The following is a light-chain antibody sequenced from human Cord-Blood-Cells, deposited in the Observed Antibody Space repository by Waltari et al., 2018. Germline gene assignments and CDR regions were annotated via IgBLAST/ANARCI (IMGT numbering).Light chain of an antibody. J-gene: IGKJ2*01. CDR1: QSVLYSSNNKNY. V-gene: IGKV4-1*01. Sequence: DIVMTQSPDSLALSLGDRATINCNSSQSVLYSSNNKNYLAWYQQKPGQPPKLLIYWASTRESGVPDRFSGSGSGTDFTLTISSLQAEDVAVYYCQQYYSTPYTFGQGTKLEIK. CDR2: WAS. CDR3: QQYYSTPYT.